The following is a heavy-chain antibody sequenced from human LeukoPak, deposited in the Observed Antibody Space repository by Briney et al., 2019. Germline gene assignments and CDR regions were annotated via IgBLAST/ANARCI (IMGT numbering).Heavy chain of an antibody. CDR2: ISYSGS. J-gene: IGHJ6*03. CDR1: GGSINSYF. CDR3: ARGRGYYYYYMDV. Sequence: SETLSLTCTVSGGSINSYFWNWIRQPPGKALEWIGYISYSGSNYNPSLKSRVTISLDTSKNQFSLKLSSVTAADTAVYYCARGRGYYYYYMDVWGKGTTVTVSS. V-gene: IGHV4-59*01.